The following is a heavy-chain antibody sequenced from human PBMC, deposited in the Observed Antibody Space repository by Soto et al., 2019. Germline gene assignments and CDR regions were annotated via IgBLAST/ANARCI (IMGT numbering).Heavy chain of an antibody. J-gene: IGHJ6*02. Sequence: GGSLRLSCAASGFTFSSYAMHWVRQAPGKGLEYVSAICSNGGSTYYANSVKGRFTISRDNSKNTLYLQMGSLRAEDMAVYYCVREGIGGTMFRIVIILYYNYGKEGWGQGTTGTGSS. CDR3: VREGIGGTMFRIVIILYYNYGKEG. D-gene: IGHD3-10*01. CDR1: GFTFSSYA. V-gene: IGHV3-64*01. CDR2: ICSNGGST.